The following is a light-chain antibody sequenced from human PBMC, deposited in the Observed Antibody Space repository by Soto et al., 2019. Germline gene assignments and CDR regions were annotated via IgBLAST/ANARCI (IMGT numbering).Light chain of an antibody. CDR1: SSDVGGYNF. J-gene: IGLJ1*01. V-gene: IGLV2-14*01. CDR3: SSYTRSSRPDYV. CDR2: DVR. Sequence: QSALTQPASVSGSPGQSITISCVGTSSDVGGYNFVSWYQQHPGKVPKLLIFDVRNRPSGVSNRFSGSKSGNTASLTISGLQAEDEADYYCSSYTRSSRPDYVFGTGTKVTVL.